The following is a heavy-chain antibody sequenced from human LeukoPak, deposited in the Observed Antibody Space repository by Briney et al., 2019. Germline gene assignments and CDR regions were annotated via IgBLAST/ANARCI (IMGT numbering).Heavy chain of an antibody. CDR2: IYYSGST. CDR3: ATGLRSPEVRGVTTRFDP. J-gene: IGHJ5*02. CDR1: GGSISSSSYY. D-gene: IGHD3-10*01. V-gene: IGHV4-61*05. Sequence: PSETLSLTCIVSGGSISSSSYYWGWIRQPPGKGLEWIGYIYYSGSTNYNPSLKSRVTISVDTSKNQFSLKLSSVTAADTAVYYCATGLRSPEVRGVTTRFDPWGQGTLVTVSS.